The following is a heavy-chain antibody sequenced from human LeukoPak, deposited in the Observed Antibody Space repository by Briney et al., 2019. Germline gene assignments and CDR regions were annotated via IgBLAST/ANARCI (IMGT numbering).Heavy chain of an antibody. CDR2: INHSGST. CDR1: GGSFSGYY. D-gene: IGHD2-8*01. CDR3: ARAPSLLGYCTNGVCSAGADYFDY. J-gene: IGHJ4*02. Sequence: SETLSLTCAVYGGSFSGYYWSWIRQPPGEGLEWIGEINHSGSTNYNPSLKSRVTISVDTSKNQFSLKLSSVTAADTAVYYCARAPSLLGYCTNGVCSAGADYFDYWGQGTLVTVSS. V-gene: IGHV4-34*01.